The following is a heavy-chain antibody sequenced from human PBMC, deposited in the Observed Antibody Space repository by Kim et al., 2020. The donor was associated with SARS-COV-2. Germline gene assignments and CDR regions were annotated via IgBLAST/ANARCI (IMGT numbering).Heavy chain of an antibody. CDR2: TYYRSKWYN. CDR1: GDSVSSNSAT. J-gene: IGHJ6*02. CDR3: ARDRRITVADSYYYYGMDV. D-gene: IGHD6-19*01. Sequence: SQTLSLTCAISGDSVSSNSATWNWIRQSPSRGLEWLGRTYYRSKWYNDYAVSVKSRITINPDTSKNRFSLQLNSVTPEDTAVYYCARDRRITVADSYYYYGMDVWGQGTTVTVSS. V-gene: IGHV6-1*01.